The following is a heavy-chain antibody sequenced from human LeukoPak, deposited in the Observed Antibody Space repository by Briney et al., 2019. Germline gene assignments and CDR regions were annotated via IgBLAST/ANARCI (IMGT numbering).Heavy chain of an antibody. V-gene: IGHV4-34*01. CDR1: GGSFSGYY. CDR3: ARHCSGGSCYADY. D-gene: IGHD2-15*01. J-gene: IGHJ4*02. CDR2: INHSGST. Sequence: PSETLSLTCAVYGGSFSGYYWSWIRQPPGKGLEWIGEINHSGSTNYNPSLKSRVTISVDTSKNQFSLKLSSVTAVDTAVYYCARHCSGGSCYADYWGQGTLVTVSS.